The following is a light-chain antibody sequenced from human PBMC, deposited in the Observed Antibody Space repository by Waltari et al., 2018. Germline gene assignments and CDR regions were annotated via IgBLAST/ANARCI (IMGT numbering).Light chain of an antibody. Sequence: QAVLTQPPSVSAAPGQRVTISCSGTSSNIENHFVSWYQQVPGTAAKLLIYNNDKLPSCRPDRCSGSKSGSSATLDITGLQTGDEAVYYCETWDSSLTVLFGGGTKLTVL. CDR1: SSNIENHF. CDR3: ETWDSSLTVL. CDR2: NND. J-gene: IGLJ2*01. V-gene: IGLV1-51*01.